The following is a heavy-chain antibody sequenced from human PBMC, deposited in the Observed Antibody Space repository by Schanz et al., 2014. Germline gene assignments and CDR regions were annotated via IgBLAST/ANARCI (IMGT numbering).Heavy chain of an antibody. V-gene: IGHV3-13*01. Sequence: AQLMESGGGVVQPGGSLRLSCAASGFTLSNSDMHWVRQGTGKGLEWVSTIGYLGDTYYPDSVKGRFTVSRDSGQNSLYLQMNSLRAGDTAVYYCARGTDWNLHYWGQGALVTVSS. J-gene: IGHJ4*02. CDR3: ARGTDWNLHY. CDR1: GFTLSNSD. CDR2: IGYLGDT. D-gene: IGHD1-1*01.